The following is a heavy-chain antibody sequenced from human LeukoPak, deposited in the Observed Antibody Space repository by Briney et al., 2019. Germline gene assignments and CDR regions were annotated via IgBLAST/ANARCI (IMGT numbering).Heavy chain of an antibody. D-gene: IGHD3-9*01. CDR2: ISGSGGST. CDR1: GFTFSRYW. J-gene: IGHJ4*02. V-gene: IGHV3-23*01. Sequence: GGSLRLSCAASGFTFSRYWMSWVRQAPGKGLEWVSAISGSGGSTYYADSVKGRFTISRDNSKNTLYLQMNSLRAEDTAVYYCAKGDYDILTGYPLGFDYWGQGTLVTVSS. CDR3: AKGDYDILTGYPLGFDY.